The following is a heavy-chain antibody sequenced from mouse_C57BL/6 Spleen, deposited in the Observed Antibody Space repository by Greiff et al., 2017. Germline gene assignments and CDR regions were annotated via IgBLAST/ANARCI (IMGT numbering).Heavy chain of an antibody. Sequence: QVHVQQPGAELVKPGASVKLSCKASGYTFTSYWMQWVKQRPGQGLEWIGEIDPSDSYTNYNQKFKGKATLTVDTSSSAASMQLSSLTSEDSAVYCCARSGYYGSSYDWGQGTLVTVSA. CDR3: ARSGYYGSSYD. CDR2: IDPSDSYT. J-gene: IGHJ3*01. CDR1: GYTFTSYW. D-gene: IGHD1-1*01. V-gene: IGHV1-50*01.